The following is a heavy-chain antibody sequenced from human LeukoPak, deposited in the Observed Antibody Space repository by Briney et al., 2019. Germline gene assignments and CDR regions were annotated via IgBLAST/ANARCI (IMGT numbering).Heavy chain of an antibody. CDR3: ARDPYHRMGPPLDL. CDR2: ISTSNGNT. J-gene: IGHJ5*02. V-gene: IGHV1-18*01. CDR1: GYTFISYD. D-gene: IGHD1-14*01. Sequence: GASVKVSCKASGYTFISYDITWVRQAPGQGLECMGWISTSNGNTDYAQKFQGRGTMTTDTATSTVYMELRSLRLDDTAVYYCARDPYHRMGPPLDLWGQGTLVTVSS.